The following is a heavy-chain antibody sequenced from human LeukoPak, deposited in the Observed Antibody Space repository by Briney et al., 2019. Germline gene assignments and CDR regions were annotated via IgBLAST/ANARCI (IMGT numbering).Heavy chain of an antibody. D-gene: IGHD6-13*01. Sequence: GGSLRLSCAVSGFTFSTYNMNWVRQAPGKGLEWVSSISTSSSYIYYADSVKGRFTISRDNARNSLFLQMNSLRAEDTAVYYCARDRERVAATGTLFTDWGQGILVTVSS. CDR2: ISTSSSYI. J-gene: IGHJ4*02. CDR3: ARDRERVAATGTLFTD. V-gene: IGHV3-21*01. CDR1: GFTFSTYN.